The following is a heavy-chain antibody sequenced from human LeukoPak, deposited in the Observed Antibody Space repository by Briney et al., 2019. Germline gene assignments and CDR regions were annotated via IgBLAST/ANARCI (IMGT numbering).Heavy chain of an antibody. J-gene: IGHJ4*02. CDR3: AKECDYSPGHKFDL. CDR2: LFTGGGRT. V-gene: IGHV3-53*01. D-gene: IGHD3-10*01. CDR1: GFSVSSTY. Sequence: GGSLRLSCAVSGFSVSSTYMTWVRQAPGKGLEWVSVLFTGGGRTLYADSVKGRFTISGDTSRTTLYLQMNGLRAEDTAVYYCAKECDYSPGHKFDLWGQGTLVTVSS.